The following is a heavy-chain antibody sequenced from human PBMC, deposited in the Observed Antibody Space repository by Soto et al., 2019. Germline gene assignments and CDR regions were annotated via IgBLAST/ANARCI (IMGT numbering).Heavy chain of an antibody. V-gene: IGHV1-18*01. CDR3: ARGGYYDSSGSRNYHYYGMNV. J-gene: IGHJ6*02. Sequence: QAQLVQSGPEVKKPGASVKVSGKASGYTFTSYGISWVRQAPGQGLEWLGWISPYEDNTKYAQILQGRVSMTTDTSSNTAYMELRSLRSDDTAMYYCARGGYYDSSGSRNYHYYGMNVWGQGTTVTVSS. CDR1: GYTFTSYG. D-gene: IGHD3-22*01. CDR2: ISPYEDNT.